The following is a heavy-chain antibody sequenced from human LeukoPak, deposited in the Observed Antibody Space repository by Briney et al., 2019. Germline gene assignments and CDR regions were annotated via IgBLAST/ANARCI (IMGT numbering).Heavy chain of an antibody. D-gene: IGHD4-23*01. CDR1: GYSFTSYW. J-gene: IGHJ3*02. CDR3: ALRLTVEDAFDI. V-gene: IGHV5-51*01. CDR2: IYPGDSDT. Sequence: GESLKISFKGSGYSFTSYWIGWVRPMPGKGLEWMGIIYPGDSDTRYRPSFQGQVTISADKSISTAYLQWSSLKASDTAMYYCALRLTVEDAFDIWGQGTMVTVSS.